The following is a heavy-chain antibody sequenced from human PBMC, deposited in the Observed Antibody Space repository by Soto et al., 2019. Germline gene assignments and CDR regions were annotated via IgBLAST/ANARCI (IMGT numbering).Heavy chain of an antibody. J-gene: IGHJ5*02. CDR2: ISSSSSYI. Sequence: GGSLRLSCAASGFTFSSYSMNWVRQAPGKGLEWVSSISSSSSYIYYADSVKGRSTISRDNAKNSLYLQMNSLRAEDTAVYYCARVYYDSSGHRWFDPWGQGTLVTVSS. D-gene: IGHD3-22*01. CDR3: ARVYYDSSGHRWFDP. V-gene: IGHV3-21*01. CDR1: GFTFSSYS.